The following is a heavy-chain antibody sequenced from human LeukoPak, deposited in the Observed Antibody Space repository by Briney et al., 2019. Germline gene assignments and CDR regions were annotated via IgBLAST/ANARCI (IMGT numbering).Heavy chain of an antibody. J-gene: IGHJ6*04. Sequence: PGGSLRLSCAASGFTFSSYSMDWVRQAPGKGLEWVSSISSSSSYIYYADSVKGRFTISRDNAKNSLYLQMNSLRAEDTAVYYCARDTRQIGDTAGVLGKGTTITVSS. CDR2: ISSSSSYI. CDR1: GFTFSSYS. V-gene: IGHV3-21*01. CDR3: ARDTRQIGDTAGV. D-gene: IGHD5-18*01.